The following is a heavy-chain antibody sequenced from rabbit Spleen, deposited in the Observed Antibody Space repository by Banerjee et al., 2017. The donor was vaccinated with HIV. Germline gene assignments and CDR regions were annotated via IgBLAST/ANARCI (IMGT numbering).Heavy chain of an antibody. CDR3: ARDSGTSFSTYGMDL. V-gene: IGHV1S40*01. CDR1: GFSFDSGYD. Sequence: QSLEESGGGPVKPGASLTLTCTASGFSFDSGYDMCWVRQAPGKGLEWVACAYAGSSGSTYYASWAKGRFTISKSSSTTVTLQMTSLTAADTATYFCARDSGTSFSTYGMDLWGQGTLVTVS. J-gene: IGHJ6*01. CDR2: AYAGSSGST. D-gene: IGHD8-1*01.